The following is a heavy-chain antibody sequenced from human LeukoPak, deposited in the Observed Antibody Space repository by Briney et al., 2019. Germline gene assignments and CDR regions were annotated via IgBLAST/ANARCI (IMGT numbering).Heavy chain of an antibody. V-gene: IGHV1-69*04. CDR3: ARWGYYGSGSYFEY. CDR1: GGTFSSYA. D-gene: IGHD3-10*01. Sequence: SVKVSCKASGGTFSSYAISWVRQAPGQGLEWMGGIIPILGIANYAQKFQGRVTITADKSTSTAYMELSSLRSEDTAVYYCARWGYYGSGSYFEYWGQGTLVTVSS. J-gene: IGHJ4*02. CDR2: IIPILGIA.